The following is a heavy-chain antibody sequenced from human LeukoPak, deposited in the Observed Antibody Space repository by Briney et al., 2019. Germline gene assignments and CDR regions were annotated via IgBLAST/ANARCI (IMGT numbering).Heavy chain of an antibody. CDR3: ARGSTYDILTGPPYFDY. D-gene: IGHD3-9*01. J-gene: IGHJ4*02. V-gene: IGHV1-69*04. Sequence: ASVKVSCKASGGTFSSYAISWVRQAPGQGPEWMGRIIPILGIANYAQKFQGRVTITADKSKSTAYMELSSLRSEDTGVYYCARGSTYDILTGPPYFDYWGQGTLVTVSS. CDR2: IIPILGIA. CDR1: GGTFSSYA.